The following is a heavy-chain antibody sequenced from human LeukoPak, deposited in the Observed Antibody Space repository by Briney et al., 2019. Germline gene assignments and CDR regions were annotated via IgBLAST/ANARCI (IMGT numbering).Heavy chain of an antibody. D-gene: IGHD1-1*01. Sequence: PSETLSLTCTVSGGSISSYYWSWIRRPPGKGLEWIGYIYYSGSTNYNPSLKSRVTISVDTSKNQFSLKLSSVTAADTAEYYCAREASTPGTTSAFDIWGQGTMVTVSS. CDR2: IYYSGST. CDR1: GGSISSYY. V-gene: IGHV4-59*01. CDR3: AREASTPGTTSAFDI. J-gene: IGHJ3*02.